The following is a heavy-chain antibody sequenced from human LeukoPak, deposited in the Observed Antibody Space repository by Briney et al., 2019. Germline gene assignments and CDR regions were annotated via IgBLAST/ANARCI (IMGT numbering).Heavy chain of an antibody. CDR2: IDWDDDK. Sequence: SGPALVKPTQTLTLTCTFSGFPLSTSGMRVSWIRQPPRKALEWLARIDWDDDKFYSTSLKTRLTISKDTSKNQVVLTMTNMDPVDTATYYCARHPNDHYYYLDVWGRGTTVTVSS. CDR1: GFPLSTSGMR. D-gene: IGHD1-1*01. CDR3: ARHPNDHYYYLDV. J-gene: IGHJ6*03. V-gene: IGHV2-70*04.